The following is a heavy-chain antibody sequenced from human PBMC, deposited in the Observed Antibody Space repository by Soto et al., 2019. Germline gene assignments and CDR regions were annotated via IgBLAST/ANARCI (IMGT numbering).Heavy chain of an antibody. J-gene: IGHJ6*02. D-gene: IGHD2-15*01. CDR2: INPNSGGT. CDR3: AKGLEVGVLYYGMNV. CDR1: GYTFTGYY. V-gene: IGHV1-2*04. Sequence: GASVKVSCKASGYTFTGYYMHWVRQAPGQGLEWMGWINPNSGGTNYAQKFQGWVTMTRDTSISTAYMELSSLGVEDTAVFYCAKGLEVGVLYYGMNVWGQGTTVTVSS.